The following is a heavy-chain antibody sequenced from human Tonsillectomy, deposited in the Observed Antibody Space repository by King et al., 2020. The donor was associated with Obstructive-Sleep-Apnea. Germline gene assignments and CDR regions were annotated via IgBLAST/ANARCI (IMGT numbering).Heavy chain of an antibody. CDR3: ARDFVCTEFPNWYFDL. J-gene: IGHJ2*01. CDR2: ISYDGSNK. CDR1: GVTFSSYA. Sequence: VQLVEAGGGVVQPGRSLRLSCAASGVTFSSYAMHWVRQAPGKGLEWVAVISYDGSNKYYADSVKGRFTISRDNSKNTLYLQMNSLRAEDTAVYYCARDFVCTEFPNWYFDLWGRGTLVTVSS. D-gene: IGHD3-10*01. V-gene: IGHV3-30*04.